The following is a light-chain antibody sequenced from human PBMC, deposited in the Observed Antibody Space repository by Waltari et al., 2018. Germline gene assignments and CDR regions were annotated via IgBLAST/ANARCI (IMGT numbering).Light chain of an antibody. CDR2: TAS. Sequence: DIQMTQSPSSVSASVGDRVTITCRASQGINNWLAWYQQKPGKAPKLLIFTASNLQSGVPSRLSGSGSGTDFTLTISSLQPEDFATYYCQQANSFPRTFGQGTKVEIK. CDR3: QQANSFPRT. CDR1: QGINNW. V-gene: IGKV1-12*01. J-gene: IGKJ1*01.